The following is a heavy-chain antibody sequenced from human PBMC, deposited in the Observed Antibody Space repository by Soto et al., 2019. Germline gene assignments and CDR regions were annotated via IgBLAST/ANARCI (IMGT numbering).Heavy chain of an antibody. D-gene: IGHD2-2*01. CDR2: INHRGST. J-gene: IGHJ5*02. Sequence: QVQLQQWGAGLLKPSETLSLTCVVYGGSFSGYYWSWIRQSPGKGLERIGGINHRGSTNYNPSLECRVTLSVDTSKNQFSLKLPSVTAADTAMYYCARDGFCTSTTCRVGNWFDPWGQGTLVTVSS. V-gene: IGHV4-34*01. CDR3: ARDGFCTSTTCRVGNWFDP. CDR1: GGSFSGYY.